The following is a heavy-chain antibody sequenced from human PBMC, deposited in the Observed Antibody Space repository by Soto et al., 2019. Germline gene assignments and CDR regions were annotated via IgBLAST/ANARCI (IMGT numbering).Heavy chain of an antibody. CDR1: EFAFSSYW. CDR2: IRKDGSQR. V-gene: IGHV3-7*05. Sequence: EVQLVESGGGLVQPGGSLTLSCAASEFAFSSYWMTWVRQAPGKGLEWVANIRKDGSQRSYLDSVRGRFTISRDNSKNSRYLQMNSLREEDTALYFCARDVAPGSSGWYSDAFDIWAKGQWSPSLQ. CDR3: ARDVAPGSSGWYSDAFDI. J-gene: IGHJ3*02. D-gene: IGHD6-13*01.